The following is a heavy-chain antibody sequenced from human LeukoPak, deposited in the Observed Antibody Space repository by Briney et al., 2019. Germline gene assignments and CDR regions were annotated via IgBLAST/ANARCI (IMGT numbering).Heavy chain of an antibody. D-gene: IGHD3-3*02. J-gene: IGHJ6*03. V-gene: IGHV4-59*01. CDR3: ARAFYPGYYSYMAV. CDR1: GGSISPYY. Sequence: SETLSLTCTVSGGSISPYYWSWIRQPPGKGLEWIGYIYYSGSPNYNPSLKSRVTISVDTSKNQFSLKLSSVTAADTAVYYCARAFYPGYYSYMAVWGKGTTVTVSS. CDR2: IYYSGSP.